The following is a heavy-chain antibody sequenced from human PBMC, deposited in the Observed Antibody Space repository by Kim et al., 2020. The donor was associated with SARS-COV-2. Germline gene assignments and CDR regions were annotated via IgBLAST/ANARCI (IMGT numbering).Heavy chain of an antibody. CDR1: GFTVSSNY. J-gene: IGHJ6*02. CDR3: ARSTPDDLTDGMDV. V-gene: IGHV3-53*01. Sequence: GGSLRLSCAASGFTVSSNYMSWVRQAPGKGLEWVSVIYSGGSTYYADSVKGRFTISRDNSKNTLYLQMNSLRAEDTAVYYCARSTPDDLTDGMDVWGQGTTVTVSS. CDR2: IYSGGST.